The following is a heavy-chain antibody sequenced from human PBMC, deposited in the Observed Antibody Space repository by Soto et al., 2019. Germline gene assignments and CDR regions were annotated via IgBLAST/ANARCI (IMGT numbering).Heavy chain of an antibody. CDR3: ARAARSHMDV. CDR1: GYTLTELS. Sequence: ASVKVSCKVSGYTLTELSMHWVRQAPGKGLEWMGWFDPENGKTNYAQKLQGRVTMTTDTSTSTAYMELRSLRFDDTAVYYCARAARSHMDVWGKGTTVTVSS. D-gene: IGHD6-6*01. CDR2: FDPENGKT. V-gene: IGHV1-24*01. J-gene: IGHJ6*03.